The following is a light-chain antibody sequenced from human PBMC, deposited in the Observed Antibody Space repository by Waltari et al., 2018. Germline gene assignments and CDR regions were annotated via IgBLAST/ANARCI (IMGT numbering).Light chain of an antibody. CDR2: WAS. CDR3: QQYYSTPLT. V-gene: IGKV4-1*01. Sequence: DIVMTQSPDSLAVSLGERATIDCKSSQSVLPRSKNKNYLAWYQQKPRQPPKLLISWASTRESGVPDRFSGSGSGTDFTLTISSLQAEDVAVYYCQQYYSTPLTFGGGTKVEIK. CDR1: QSVLPRSKNKNY. J-gene: IGKJ4*01.